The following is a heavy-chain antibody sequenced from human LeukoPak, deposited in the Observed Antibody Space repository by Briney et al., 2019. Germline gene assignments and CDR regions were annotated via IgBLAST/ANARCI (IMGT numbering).Heavy chain of an antibody. CDR1: GYTFTSYD. V-gene: IGHV1-8*03. J-gene: IGHJ3*02. CDR3: ASYLLTIFGVVRAFDN. Sequence: GASVKVSCKASGYTFTSYDINWARQATGQGLEWMGWMNPNSGNTGYAQKFQGRVTITRNTSISTAYMELSSLRSEDTAVYYCASYLLTIFGVVRAFDNWGQGTMVTVSS. D-gene: IGHD3-3*01. CDR2: MNPNSGNT.